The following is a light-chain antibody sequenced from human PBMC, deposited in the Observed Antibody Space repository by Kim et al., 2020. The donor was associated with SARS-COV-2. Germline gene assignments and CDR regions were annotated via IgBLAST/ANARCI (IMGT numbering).Light chain of an antibody. J-gene: IGLJ2*01. V-gene: IGLV3-19*01. CDR3: SSRGSSETVL. CDR2: GRN. Sequence: SSELTQDPAVSVTVGQTVKITCQGDSLRRYYASWYQQKPGQAPVLVIYGRNSRPSGIPERLSGSTSGNTASLIITGAQAEDEAVYYCSSRGSSETVLFGGDTKLTVL. CDR1: SLRRYY.